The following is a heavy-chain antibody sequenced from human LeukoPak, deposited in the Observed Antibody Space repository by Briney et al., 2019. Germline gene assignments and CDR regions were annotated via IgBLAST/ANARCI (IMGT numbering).Heavy chain of an antibody. CDR1: GYTFTSYG. CDR2: ISAYNGNT. CDR3: AGAPLSKATILVDY. J-gene: IGHJ4*02. V-gene: IGHV1-18*01. D-gene: IGHD3-3*01. Sequence: ASVKVSCKASGYTFTSYGISWVRQAPGQGLEWMGWISAYNGNTNYAQKLQGRVTMTTDTSTSTAYMELRSLRSDDTAVYYCAGAPLSKATILVDYWGQGTLVTVSS.